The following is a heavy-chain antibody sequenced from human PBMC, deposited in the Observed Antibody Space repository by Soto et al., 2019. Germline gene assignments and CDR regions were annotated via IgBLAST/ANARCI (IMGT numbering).Heavy chain of an antibody. CDR2: ISSSSSYI. CDR1: GFTFSSYS. CDR3: ARDHGPYSSGYDY. J-gene: IGHJ4*02. V-gene: IGHV3-21*01. D-gene: IGHD6-19*01. Sequence: EVQLVESGGGLVKPGGSLRLSCAASGFTFSSYSMNWVRQAPGKGLEWVSSISSSSSYIYYADSVKGRFTISRDNAKNSLYLQMNSLRAEDTAVYYCARDHGPYSSGYDYWGQGTLVTVSS.